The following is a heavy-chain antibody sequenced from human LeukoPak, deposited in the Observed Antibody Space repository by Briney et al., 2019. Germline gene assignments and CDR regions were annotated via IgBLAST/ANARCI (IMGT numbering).Heavy chain of an antibody. Sequence: GGSLRLSCAVSGFTFRSYEMNWVRQAPGKGLEWVSYSSSSGSYTNYADSVKGRFTISRDNAKNSLYLQMNSLRAEDTAVYFCARRGDGYELVYWGQGTLVTVSS. CDR2: SSSSGSYT. D-gene: IGHD5-24*01. J-gene: IGHJ4*02. CDR1: GFTFRSYE. CDR3: ARRGDGYELVY. V-gene: IGHV3-48*03.